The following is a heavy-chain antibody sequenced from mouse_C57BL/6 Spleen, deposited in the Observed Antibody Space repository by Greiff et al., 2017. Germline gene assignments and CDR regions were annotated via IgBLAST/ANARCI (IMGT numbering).Heavy chain of an antibody. J-gene: IGHJ2*01. Sequence: QVQLQQSGAELVRPGTSVKVSCKASGYAFTNYLIEWVKQRPGQGLEWIGVINPGSGGTNYNEKFKGKATLTADKASSTAYIQLSSLTSEDSAVYFCARERRWYFDYWGQGTTLTVSS. V-gene: IGHV1-54*01. D-gene: IGHD2-12*01. CDR3: ARERRWYFDY. CDR1: GYAFTNYL. CDR2: INPGSGGT.